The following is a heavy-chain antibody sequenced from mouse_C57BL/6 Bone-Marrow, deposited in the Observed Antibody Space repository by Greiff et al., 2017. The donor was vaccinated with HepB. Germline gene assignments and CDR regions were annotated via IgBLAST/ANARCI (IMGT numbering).Heavy chain of an antibody. D-gene: IGHD1-1*01. CDR1: GYTFTSYG. J-gene: IGHJ3*01. Sequence: QVQLQQSGAELARPGASVKLSCKASGYTFTSYGISWVKQRTGQGLEWIGEIYPRSGNTYYNEKFKGKATRTADKSSSTAYMELRSLTSEDAAVYFCASSSNYYGSSPFAYWGQGTLVTVSA. CDR2: IYPRSGNT. V-gene: IGHV1-81*01. CDR3: ASSSNYYGSSPFAY.